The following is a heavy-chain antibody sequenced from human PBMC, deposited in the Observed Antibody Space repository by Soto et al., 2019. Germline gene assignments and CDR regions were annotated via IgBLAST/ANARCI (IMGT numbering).Heavy chain of an antibody. V-gene: IGHV4-39*01. CDR2: VYYSGST. J-gene: IGHJ6*02. Sequence: SETLSLTCSVSGGSVTLTSYYWGWIRQPPGKGLEWIGNVYYSGSTNYNPSLKSRVTISVDTSKNQFSLSLKSVTAADTAVYYCASDYSGYSADPEYYGVEVWGQGTTVTVS. CDR1: GGSVTLTSYY. D-gene: IGHD3-22*01. CDR3: ASDYSGYSADPEYYGVEV.